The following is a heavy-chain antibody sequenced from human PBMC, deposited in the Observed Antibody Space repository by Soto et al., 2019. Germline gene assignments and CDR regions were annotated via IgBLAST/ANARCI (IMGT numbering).Heavy chain of an antibody. V-gene: IGHV3-21*01. CDR3: ARASYSRNHFDP. D-gene: IGHD6-13*01. J-gene: IGHJ5*02. CDR2: ISSSSSYI. CDR1: GFTFSSYS. Sequence: PGGSLRLSCAASGFTFSSYSMNWVRQAPGKGLGWVSSISSSSSYIYYADSVKGRFTISRDNAKNSLYLQMNSLRAEDTAVYYCARASYSRNHFDPWGQGTLVTVSS.